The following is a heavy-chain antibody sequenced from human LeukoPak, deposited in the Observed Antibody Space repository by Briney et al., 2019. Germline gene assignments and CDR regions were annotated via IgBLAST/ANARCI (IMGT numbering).Heavy chain of an antibody. V-gene: IGHV3-11*01. CDR2: ISSSGSTI. D-gene: IGHD3-3*01. CDR1: GFTFSDYY. J-gene: IGHJ6*02. CDR3: ARDQYDFWSGYLPPENYYYYGMDV. Sequence: PGGSLRLSCAASGFTFSDYYMSWIRQAPGKGLEWVSYISSSGSTIYYADSVKGRFTISRDNAKNSLYLQMNSPRAEDTAVYYCARDQYDFWSGYLPPENYYYYGMDVWGQGTTVTVSS.